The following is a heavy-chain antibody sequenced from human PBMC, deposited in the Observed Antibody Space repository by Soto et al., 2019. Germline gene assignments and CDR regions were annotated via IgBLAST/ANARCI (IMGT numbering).Heavy chain of an antibody. J-gene: IGHJ4*02. CDR3: ASAYYDSSGYLTHLLDY. CDR2: IYYSGST. CDR1: GGSISSYS. Sequence: SETLSLTCTVSGGSISSYSWSWIRQPPGKGLEWIGYIYYSGSTNYNPSLMSRVTISVDTSKNQFSLKLSSVTAADTAVYYCASAYYDSSGYLTHLLDYWGQGTLVTVSS. D-gene: IGHD3-22*01. V-gene: IGHV4-59*01.